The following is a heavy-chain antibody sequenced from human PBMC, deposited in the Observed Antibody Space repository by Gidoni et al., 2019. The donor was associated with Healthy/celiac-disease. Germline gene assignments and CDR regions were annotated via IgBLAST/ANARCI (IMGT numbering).Heavy chain of an antibody. CDR2: ISGSGGST. Sequence: EVQLLESGGGLVQPGGSLRLSCAASGFTFSSYAMSWVRQAPGKGLEWVSAISGSGGSTYYADSVKGRFTISRDNSKNTLYLQMNSLRAEDTAVYYCARSITMIVVVIPYWGQGTLVTVSS. V-gene: IGHV3-23*01. J-gene: IGHJ4*02. CDR3: ARSITMIVVVIPY. CDR1: GFTFSSYA. D-gene: IGHD3-22*01.